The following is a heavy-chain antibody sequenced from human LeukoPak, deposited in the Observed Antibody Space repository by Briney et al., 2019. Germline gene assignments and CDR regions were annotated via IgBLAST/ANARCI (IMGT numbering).Heavy chain of an antibody. CDR1: GGSISSGINY. D-gene: IGHD3-10*01. CDR2: MYTSGSA. Sequence: PSETLSLTCTVSGGSISSGINYWNWIRQPAGKGLEWIGRMYTSGSANYNPSLKSRVTISVDTSKNQFSLKLSSVTAADTAVYYCARGRGNSITLIRGARAYNWFDTWGQGTLVTVSS. J-gene: IGHJ5*02. V-gene: IGHV4-61*02. CDR3: ARGRGNSITLIRGARAYNWFDT.